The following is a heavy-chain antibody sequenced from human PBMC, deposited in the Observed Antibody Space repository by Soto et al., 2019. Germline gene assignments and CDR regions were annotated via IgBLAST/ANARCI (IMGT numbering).Heavy chain of an antibody. CDR2: INHSGST. J-gene: IGHJ4*02. CDR3: ARRSGFGELLTYYFDY. CDR1: GGSFSGYY. D-gene: IGHD3-10*01. Sequence: PSETLSLTCAVYGGSFSGYYWSWIRQPPGKGLEWIGEINHSGSTNYNPSLKSRVTISVDTSKNQFSLKLSSVTAADTAVYYCARRSGFGELLTYYFDYWGQGTLVTVSS. V-gene: IGHV4-34*01.